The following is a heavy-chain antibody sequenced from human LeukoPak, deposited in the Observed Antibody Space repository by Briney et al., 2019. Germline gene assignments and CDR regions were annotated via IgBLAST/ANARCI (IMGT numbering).Heavy chain of an antibody. D-gene: IGHD2-8*01. Sequence: GGSLRLSCAASGFTFSTYAVNWVRQAPGKGLEWVSTISGSGDSTYYADSVKGRFTISRDNSKDTLYLQMSSVRVDDTAVYYCARDGVYWGQGTLVTVSS. CDR3: ARDGVY. CDR2: ISGSGDST. J-gene: IGHJ4*02. CDR1: GFTFSTYA. V-gene: IGHV3-23*01.